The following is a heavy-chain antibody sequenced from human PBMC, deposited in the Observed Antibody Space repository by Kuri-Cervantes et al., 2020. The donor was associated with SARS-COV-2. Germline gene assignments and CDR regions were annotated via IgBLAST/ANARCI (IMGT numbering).Heavy chain of an antibody. CDR2: IYHSGST. J-gene: IGHJ5*02. Sequence: SETLSLTCTVSGGSISGYYWGWIRQPPGKGLEWIGSIYHSGSTYYNPSLKSRVTISVDTSKNQFSLKLSSVTAADTAVYYCARLSYYYDSSGYYGGNWFDPWGQGTLITVSS. CDR1: GGSISGYY. D-gene: IGHD3-22*01. CDR3: ARLSYYYDSSGYYGGNWFDP. V-gene: IGHV4-38-2*02.